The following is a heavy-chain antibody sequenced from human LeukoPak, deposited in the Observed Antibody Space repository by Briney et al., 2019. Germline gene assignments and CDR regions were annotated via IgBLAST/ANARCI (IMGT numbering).Heavy chain of an antibody. D-gene: IGHD6-6*01. CDR3: ARGRPSSGRFDY. Sequence: PSETLSLTCTVSGGSISSYYWSWIRQPPGEGLEWIGRIYTSGSTNYNPSLKSRVTMSVDTSKNQFSLKLSSVTAADTAVYYCARGRPSSGRFDYWGQGTLVTVSS. J-gene: IGHJ4*02. CDR2: IYTSGST. V-gene: IGHV4-4*07. CDR1: GGSISSYY.